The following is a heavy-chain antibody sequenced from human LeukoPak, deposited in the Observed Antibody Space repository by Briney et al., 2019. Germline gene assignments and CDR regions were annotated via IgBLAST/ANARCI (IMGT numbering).Heavy chain of an antibody. J-gene: IGHJ6*02. D-gene: IGHD2-2*01. CDR1: GYTFTGYY. CDR3: ASYLDIVVVPAAMFGGMDV. CDR2: INPNSGGT. Sequence: ASVKVSCKASGYTFTGYYMHWVRQAPGQGLEWMGRINPNSGGTNYAQKFQGRVTMTSGTSISTAYMELSRLRSDDTAVYYCASYLDIVVVPAAMFGGMDVWGQGTTVTVSS. V-gene: IGHV1-2*06.